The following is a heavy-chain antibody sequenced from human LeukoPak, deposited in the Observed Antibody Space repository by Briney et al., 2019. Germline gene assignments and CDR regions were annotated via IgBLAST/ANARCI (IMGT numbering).Heavy chain of an antibody. V-gene: IGHV1-2*02. Sequence: ASVTVSCKASGYTFTGYYMHWVRQAPGQGLEWMGWINPNSGGTNYAQKFQGRVTMTRDTSISTAYMELSRLRSDDTAVYYCARAYVDTAMGPRRFDPWGQGTLVTVSS. J-gene: IGHJ5*02. CDR2: INPNSGGT. D-gene: IGHD5-18*01. CDR3: ARAYVDTAMGPRRFDP. CDR1: GYTFTGYY.